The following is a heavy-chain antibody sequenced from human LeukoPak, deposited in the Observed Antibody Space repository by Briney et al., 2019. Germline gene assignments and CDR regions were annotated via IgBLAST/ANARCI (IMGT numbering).Heavy chain of an antibody. CDR2: IIPIFGTA. CDR3: ARDWGGSYCGGDCYSLRY. J-gene: IGHJ4*02. V-gene: IGHV1-69*06. D-gene: IGHD2-21*02. CDR1: GGTFSSYA. Sequence: SVKVSCKASGGTFSSYAISWVRQAPGQGLEWMGGIIPIFGTANYAQKFQGRVTITADKSTSTAYMELSSLRSGDTAVYYCARDWGGSYCGGDCYSLRYWGQGTLVTVSS.